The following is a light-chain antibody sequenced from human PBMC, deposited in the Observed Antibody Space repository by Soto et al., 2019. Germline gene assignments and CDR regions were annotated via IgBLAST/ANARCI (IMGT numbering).Light chain of an antibody. CDR2: KAS. Sequence: MQVTRGASTRSGTVGDRVTMACRASQTISSWLAWYQQKPGKAPKLLIYKASTLKSGVPSRVSGSGSGTESTFPLSSLPHDAFAPQISQHYTSYSEEFRQGTKVDIK. V-gene: IGKV1-5*03. J-gene: IGKJ1*01. CDR3: QHYTSYSEE. CDR1: QTISSW.